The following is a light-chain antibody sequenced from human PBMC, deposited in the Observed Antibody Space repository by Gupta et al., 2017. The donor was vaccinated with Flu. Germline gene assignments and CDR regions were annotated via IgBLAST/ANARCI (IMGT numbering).Light chain of an antibody. CDR1: SSNIGGYD. CDR3: AVWDRSLTGGV. V-gene: IGLV1-51*01. Sequence: QSVLTQPPSVSAAPGQKVTISCSGSSSNIGGYDVSWYCQLPGTAPKLLIYDNDKRPSGIPDRFSGSRSGTSATLGITGLQTGDEADYYCAVWDRSLTGGVFGGGTKLTVL. CDR2: DND. J-gene: IGLJ2*01.